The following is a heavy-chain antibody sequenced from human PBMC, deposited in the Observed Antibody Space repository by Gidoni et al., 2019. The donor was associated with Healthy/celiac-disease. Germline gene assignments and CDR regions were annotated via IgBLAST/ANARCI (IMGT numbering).Heavy chain of an antibody. Sequence: QLQLQESGPGLVKPSETLSLTCTVSGGSFSSSSYYWGWIRQPPGKGLEWIGSIYYSGSTYYNPSLKSRVTISVDTSKNQFSLKLSSVTAADTAVYYCARPYDSSGYRFDPWGQGTLVTVSS. V-gene: IGHV4-39*01. CDR1: GGSFSSSSYY. J-gene: IGHJ5*02. CDR2: IYYSGST. CDR3: ARPYDSSGYRFDP. D-gene: IGHD3-22*01.